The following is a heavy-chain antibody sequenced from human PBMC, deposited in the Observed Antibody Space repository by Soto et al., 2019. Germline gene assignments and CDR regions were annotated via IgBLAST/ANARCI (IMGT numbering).Heavy chain of an antibody. CDR2: ISWNSGSI. CDR3: AKSGWGYVRYYYYMDV. CDR1: GFTFDDYA. V-gene: IGHV3-9*01. D-gene: IGHD6-19*01. J-gene: IGHJ6*03. Sequence: GGSLRLSCAASGFTFDDYAMHWVRQAPGKGLEWVSGISWNSGSIGYADSVKGRFTISRDNAKNSLYLQMNSLRAEDTALYYCAKSGWGYVRYYYYMDVWDKGTTVTVSS.